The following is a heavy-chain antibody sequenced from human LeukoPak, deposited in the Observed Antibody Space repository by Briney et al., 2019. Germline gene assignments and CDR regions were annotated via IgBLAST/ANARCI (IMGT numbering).Heavy chain of an antibody. V-gene: IGHV4-34*01. J-gene: IGHJ4*02. D-gene: IGHD3-16*02. Sequence: PSETLSLTCAVDGGSFSGYYWSWIRQPPGKGLEWSGEINHSGSTNYNPSLKSRVTISVDTSKNQVSLKLSSVTAADTAVYYCARGRGDDYVWGSYRRIYYFDYWGQGTLVTVSS. CDR1: GGSFSGYY. CDR3: ARGRGDDYVWGSYRRIYYFDY. CDR2: INHSGST.